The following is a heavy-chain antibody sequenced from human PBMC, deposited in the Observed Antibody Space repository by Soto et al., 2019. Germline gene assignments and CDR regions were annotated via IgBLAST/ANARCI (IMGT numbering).Heavy chain of an antibody. V-gene: IGHV4-31*03. Sequence: QGQLQESGPGLVRPSQTLSLTCTVSAGSISTINYDWSWIRQHPAKGLEWIGYISYSGSTFYHSSLKSRVTISLDTSKKQSPLPRPSVTAAYTAVYYCARSAQWDGFDPLGPGTMVTVSS. J-gene: IGHJ3*01. CDR3: ARSAQWDGFDP. CDR1: AGSISTINYD. D-gene: IGHD2-8*01. CDR2: ISYSGST.